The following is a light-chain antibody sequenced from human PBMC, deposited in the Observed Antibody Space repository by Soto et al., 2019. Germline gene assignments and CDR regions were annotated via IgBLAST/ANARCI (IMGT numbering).Light chain of an antibody. V-gene: IGKV3-15*01. CDR1: QSVNSN. CDR2: GAS. Sequence: EIMMTQSPVTLSVSPGKRATLSCRASQSVNSNLAWYQQKPGQAPRLLIYGASTRATGIPASFIGNGSGTEFTLTASSLQPEDFAVYYCQQYNNWPFTFGPGTKMDIK. CDR3: QQYNNWPFT. J-gene: IGKJ3*01.